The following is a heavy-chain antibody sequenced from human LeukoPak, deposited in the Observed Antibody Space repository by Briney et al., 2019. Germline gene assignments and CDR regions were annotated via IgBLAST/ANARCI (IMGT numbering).Heavy chain of an antibody. CDR1: GFSLSTYA. V-gene: IGHV3-30*04. Sequence: PGRTLTLSCATSGFSLSTYAMHWVRQAPGNGLEWVALISYDGGDKYYADSVKGRVTISRDNSKNTLYLQISSLRPEDTAVYYCARALGYYGSGGYFYGMDVWGQGTTVTVSS. CDR2: ISYDGGDK. J-gene: IGHJ6*02. CDR3: ARALGYYGSGGYFYGMDV. D-gene: IGHD3-10*01.